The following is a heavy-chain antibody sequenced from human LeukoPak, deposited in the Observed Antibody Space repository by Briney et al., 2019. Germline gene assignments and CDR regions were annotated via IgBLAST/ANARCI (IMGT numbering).Heavy chain of an antibody. J-gene: IGHJ6*03. CDR3: AAGLLWFGESNRYYYMDV. D-gene: IGHD3-10*01. V-gene: IGHV1-58*02. CDR2: IVIGSGNT. CDR1: GSTFTSSA. Sequence: GTSVKVSCKASGSTFTSSAMQWVRQARGQRLGWVGWIVIGSGNTTYAHKDPERVTITRDMSTSTAYKELSSLRSEDTAVYYCAAGLLWFGESNRYYYMDVWGKGTTVTVSS.